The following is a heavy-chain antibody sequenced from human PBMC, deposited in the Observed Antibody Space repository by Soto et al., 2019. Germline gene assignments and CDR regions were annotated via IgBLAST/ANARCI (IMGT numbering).Heavy chain of an antibody. J-gene: IGHJ4*02. CDR3: ARSRNYGGNVDY. Sequence: SETLSLTCTVSGGSISSGDYYWSWIRQPPGKGLEWIGYIYYSGSTYYNPSLKSRVTISVDTSKNQFSLKLGSVTAADTAVYYCARSRNYGGNVDYWGQGTLVTVSS. CDR2: IYYSGST. CDR1: GGSISSGDYY. V-gene: IGHV4-30-4*01. D-gene: IGHD4-17*01.